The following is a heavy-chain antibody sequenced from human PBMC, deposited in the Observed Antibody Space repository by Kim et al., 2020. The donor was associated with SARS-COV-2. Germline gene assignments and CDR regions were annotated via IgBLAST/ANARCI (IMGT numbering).Heavy chain of an antibody. J-gene: IGHJ4*02. Sequence: YGDSVKGRFTISRDNAKNTLYLQRNSLRAEDTAVYYCARRQFTSGWYYFDYWGQGTLVTVSS. CDR3: ARRQFTSGWYYFDY. V-gene: IGHV3-74*01. D-gene: IGHD6-19*01.